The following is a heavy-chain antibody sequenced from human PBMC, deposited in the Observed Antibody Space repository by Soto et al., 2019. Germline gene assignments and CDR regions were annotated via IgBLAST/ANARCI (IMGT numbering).Heavy chain of an antibody. D-gene: IGHD6-13*01. CDR1: GFTFSSYG. J-gene: IGHJ2*01. V-gene: IGHV3-30*18. CDR2: ISYDGSNK. Sequence: PGGSLRLSCAASGFTFSSYGMHWVRQAPGKGLEWVAVISYDGSNKYYADSVKGRFTISRDNSKNTLYLQMNSLRAEDTAVCYCAEDDGTDSNLNWYFDLWGRGTLVTVSS. CDR3: AEDDGTDSNLNWYFDL.